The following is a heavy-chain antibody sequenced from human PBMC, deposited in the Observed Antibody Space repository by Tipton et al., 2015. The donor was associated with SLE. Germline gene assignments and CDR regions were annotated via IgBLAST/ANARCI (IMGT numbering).Heavy chain of an antibody. CDR2: IYTSGST. Sequence: TLSLTCTVSGGSISSGSYYWSWIRQPAGKGLEWIGRIYTSGSTNYNPSLKSRVTISVDTSKNQFSLKLSSVTAADTAVYYCAREGYYGSGPIGYWGQGTLVTVSS. CDR3: AREGYYGSGPIGY. D-gene: IGHD3-10*01. CDR1: GGSISSGSYY. J-gene: IGHJ4*02. V-gene: IGHV4-61*02.